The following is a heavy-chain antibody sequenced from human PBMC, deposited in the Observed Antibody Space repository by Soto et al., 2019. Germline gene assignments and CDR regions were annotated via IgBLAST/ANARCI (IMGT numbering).Heavy chain of an antibody. CDR1: GYTFTSYA. Sequence: ASVKVSCKASGYTFTSYAMHWVRQAPGQRLEWMGWINAGNGNTKYSQKFQGRVTITRDTSASTAYMELSSLRSEDTAVYYCARDRASSSWYGNDAFDIWGQGTMVTVSS. CDR2: INAGNGNT. D-gene: IGHD6-13*01. V-gene: IGHV1-3*01. J-gene: IGHJ3*02. CDR3: ARDRASSSWYGNDAFDI.